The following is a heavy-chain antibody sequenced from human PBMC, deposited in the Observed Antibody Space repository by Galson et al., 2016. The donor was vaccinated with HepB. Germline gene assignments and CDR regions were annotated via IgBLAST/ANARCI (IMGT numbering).Heavy chain of an antibody. Sequence: KGLEWVANIKQDGSDDSTYYADSVKGRFTISKDNSKNTLYLQMNSLRAEDTAVYYCAKGAGQWLVRFDYWGQGTLVTVSS. CDR3: AKGAGQWLVRFDY. CDR2: IKQDGSDDST. J-gene: IGHJ4*02. V-gene: IGHV3-23*01. D-gene: IGHD6-19*01.